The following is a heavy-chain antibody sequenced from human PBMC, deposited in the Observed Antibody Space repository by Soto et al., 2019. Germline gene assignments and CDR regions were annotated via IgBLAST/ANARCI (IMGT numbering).Heavy chain of an antibody. CDR3: ARDQDDSSDAFDI. D-gene: IGHD3-3*01. CDR1: GITFSNYL. Sequence: EVHLVESGGGLVQPGGSLRLSCAASGITFSNYLMTWVRQAPGKGLEWVANIKQDGSEKYYVDSVKGRFTISRDNAKNSLYLQMNSLRAEDTAVYYCARDQDDSSDAFDIWGQGTMVTVSS. J-gene: IGHJ3*02. CDR2: IKQDGSEK. V-gene: IGHV3-7*01.